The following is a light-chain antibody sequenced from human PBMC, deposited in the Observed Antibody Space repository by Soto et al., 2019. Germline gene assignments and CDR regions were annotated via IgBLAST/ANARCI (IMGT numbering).Light chain of an antibody. CDR3: QQSYSTPLA. J-gene: IGKJ4*01. CDR2: AAS. V-gene: IGKV1-39*01. CDR1: QGIRND. Sequence: DIHMTQSASSLSESVGSRVTITCRASQGIRNDLGWYQQKKGKAPKRLIYAASSLQSGVPSRFSGSGYGTDFNLTISSLQTEDFATYYCQQSYSTPLAFGGGTKVDIK.